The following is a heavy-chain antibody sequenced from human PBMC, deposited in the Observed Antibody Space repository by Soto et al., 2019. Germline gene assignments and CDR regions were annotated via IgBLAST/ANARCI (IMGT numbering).Heavy chain of an antibody. J-gene: IGHJ4*02. CDR3: ARDFPPGDYVPAFDY. V-gene: IGHV1-18*01. Sequence: GAPVKVSCKASGYTFTSYCISWVRQAPGQGLEWMGWINAYNGNTNYAQKLQGRVTMTTDTSTSTAYMELRSLISDDTAVYYCARDFPPGDYVPAFDYWGLGTLVTVSS. CDR2: INAYNGNT. D-gene: IGHD4-17*01. CDR1: GYTFTSYC.